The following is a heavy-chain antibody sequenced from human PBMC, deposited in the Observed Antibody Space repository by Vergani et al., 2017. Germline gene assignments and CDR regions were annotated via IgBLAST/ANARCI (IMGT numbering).Heavy chain of an antibody. J-gene: IGHJ6*03. D-gene: IGHD1-26*01. CDR1: GFTFSNAW. CDR2: IKSKTDGGTT. CDR3: AKGGVGADTRYYYMDV. Sequence: EVQLVESGGGLVKPRGSLRLSCAASGFTFSNAWMSWVRQAPGKGLEWVGRIKSKTDGGTTDYAAPVKGRFTISRDDSKNTLYLQMNSLKTEDTAVYYCAKGGVGADTRYYYMDVWGKGTTVTVSS. V-gene: IGHV3-15*01.